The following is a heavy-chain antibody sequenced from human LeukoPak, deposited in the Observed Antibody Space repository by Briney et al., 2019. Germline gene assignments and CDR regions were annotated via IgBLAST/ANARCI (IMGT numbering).Heavy chain of an antibody. CDR2: ISWNSGSI. J-gene: IGHJ4*02. D-gene: IGHD2-15*01. CDR1: GFTFDDYA. CDR3: AKVAAVVAATNYFDY. Sequence: GGSLRLSCAASGFTFDDYAMHWVRQAPGKGLEWVSGISWNSGSIGYADSVKGRFTISRDNAKNSLYLQMNSLRAEDTALYYCAKVAAVVAATNYFDYWGQGTLVTVSS. V-gene: IGHV3-9*01.